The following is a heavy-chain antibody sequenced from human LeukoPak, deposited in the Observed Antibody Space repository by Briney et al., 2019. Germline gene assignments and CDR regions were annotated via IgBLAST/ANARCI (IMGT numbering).Heavy chain of an antibody. CDR1: GFTLRTYS. Sequence: GGSLRLSCAASGFTLRTYSMSWVRQAPGKGLEWIAFISSSTSNIYYADSVKGRFTISRDIATNSLYLQLNSLRADDTAVYYCARDHLGWLTWGQGALVTVSS. CDR3: ARDHLGWLT. CDR2: ISSSTSNI. V-gene: IGHV3-48*01. J-gene: IGHJ5*02. D-gene: IGHD5-12*01.